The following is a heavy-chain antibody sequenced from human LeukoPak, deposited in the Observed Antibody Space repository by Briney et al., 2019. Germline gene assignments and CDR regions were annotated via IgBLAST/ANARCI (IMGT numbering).Heavy chain of an antibody. CDR2: ISAYNGNT. D-gene: IGHD6-19*01. Sequence: ASVKVSCKASGYTITSYGISWVRQAPGQGLEWMGWISAYNGNTNYAQKLQGRVTMTTDTSTSTAYMELRSLRSDDTAVYYCVAYSSGWYLNDYWGQGTLVTVSS. J-gene: IGHJ4*02. V-gene: IGHV1-18*01. CDR3: VAYSSGWYLNDY. CDR1: GYTITSYG.